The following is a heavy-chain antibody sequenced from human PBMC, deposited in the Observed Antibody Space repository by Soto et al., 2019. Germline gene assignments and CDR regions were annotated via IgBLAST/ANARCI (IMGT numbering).Heavy chain of an antibody. CDR2: ISYDGSNK. CDR3: ARDSGIGCSYGWWLNYYYGMDV. J-gene: IGHJ6*02. D-gene: IGHD5-18*01. V-gene: IGHV3-30-3*01. Sequence: GGSLRLSCAASGFTFSSYAMHWVRQAPGKGLEWVAVISYDGSNKYYADSVKGRFTISRDNSKNTLYLQMNSLRAEDTAVYYCARDSGIGCSYGWWLNYYYGMDVWGQGTTVTVSS. CDR1: GFTFSSYA.